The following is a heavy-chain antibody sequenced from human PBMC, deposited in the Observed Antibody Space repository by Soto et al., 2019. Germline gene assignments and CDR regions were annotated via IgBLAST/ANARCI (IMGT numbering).Heavy chain of an antibody. D-gene: IGHD2-15*01. CDR1: VFTFNNYI. J-gene: IGHJ5*02. CDR2: ISTSSTYI. V-gene: IGHV3-21*01. Sequence: PGWSLRLSCASSVFTFNNYIMNWVRQAPGKGLEWVSSISTSSTYIYYADSVKGRFTISRDNAKNSLYLQMNSLRAEDTAAYYCARTGYCSGGSCHRWFDPWGQGTLVTVS. CDR3: ARTGYCSGGSCHRWFDP.